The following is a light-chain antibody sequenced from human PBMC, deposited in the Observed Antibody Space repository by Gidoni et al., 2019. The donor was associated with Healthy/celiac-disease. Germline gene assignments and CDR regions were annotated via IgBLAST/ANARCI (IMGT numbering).Light chain of an antibody. CDR1: QGISSL. CDR3: QQANSFPPT. Sequence: DIQLTQSPSSVSASVGDRVTITCRASQGISSLLAWYQHTPGKDPKLLIYDASSFQSGVPSRFRGSGSGTDFNLNISSLQPEDFATYYCQQANSFPPTFGQGTKVEIK. J-gene: IGKJ1*01. V-gene: IGKV1-12*01. CDR2: DAS.